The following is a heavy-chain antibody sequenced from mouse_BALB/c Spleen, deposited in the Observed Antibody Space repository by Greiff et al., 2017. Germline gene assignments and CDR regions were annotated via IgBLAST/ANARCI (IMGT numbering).Heavy chain of an antibody. J-gene: IGHJ4*01. Sequence: VMLVESGGGLVKPGGSLKLSCAASGFAFSSYDMSWVRQTPEKRLEWVAYISSGGGSTYYPDTVKGRFTISRDNAKNTLYLQMSSLKSEDTAMYYCARRTYAMDYWGQGTSVTVSS. CDR2: ISSGGGST. V-gene: IGHV5-12-1*01. CDR3: ARRTYAMDY. CDR1: GFAFSSYD.